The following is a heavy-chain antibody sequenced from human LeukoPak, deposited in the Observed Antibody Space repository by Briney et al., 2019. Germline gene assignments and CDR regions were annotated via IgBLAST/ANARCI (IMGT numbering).Heavy chain of an antibody. Sequence: PGGSLRLSCAASGFTFSGYGMHWVRLAPGVGLQWIAFISDDGSNKDYAVSVKGRFTITRDNSKNTLFLEMRSLRTKDTAVYYCARGEVVTASPLDFWGQGTLVTVSS. CDR1: GFTFSGYG. V-gene: IGHV3-30*04. J-gene: IGHJ4*02. CDR2: ISDDGSNK. CDR3: ARGEVVTASPLDF. D-gene: IGHD2-21*02.